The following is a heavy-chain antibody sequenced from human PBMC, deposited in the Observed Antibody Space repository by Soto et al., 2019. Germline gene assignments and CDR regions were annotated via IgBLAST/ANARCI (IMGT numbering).Heavy chain of an antibody. CDR1: GFIFSSYG. J-gene: IGHJ6*03. Sequence: GGSLRLSCVAPGFIFSSYGMHWVRQAPGKGLECVAVIWNDGNIGNYPDSVKGRFTISRDNSKNTLYLQMNSLRAEDTALYYCARYVSISHYMDVWGKGTTVTVSS. CDR2: IWNDGNIG. CDR3: ARYVSISHYMDV. V-gene: IGHV3-33*01. D-gene: IGHD3-3*02.